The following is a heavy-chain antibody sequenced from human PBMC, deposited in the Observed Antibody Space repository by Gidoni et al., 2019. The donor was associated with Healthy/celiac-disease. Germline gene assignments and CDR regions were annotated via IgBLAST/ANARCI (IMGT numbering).Heavy chain of an antibody. J-gene: IGHJ4*02. CDR2: IYSGGST. CDR3: ARSYGGKVLYFDY. CDR1: GFTVSSNY. V-gene: IGHV3-66*02. D-gene: IGHD4-17*01. Sequence: EVQLVESGGGLVQPGGSLSSPCEPPGFTVSSNYMSWVRQAPGKGLEWVSVIYSGGSTYYADSVKGRFTISRDNSKNTLYLQMNSLRAEDTAVYYCARSYGGKVLYFDYWGQGTLVTVSS.